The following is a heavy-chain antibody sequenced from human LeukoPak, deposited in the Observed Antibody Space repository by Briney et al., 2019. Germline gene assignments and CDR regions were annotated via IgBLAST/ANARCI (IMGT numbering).Heavy chain of an antibody. CDR3: ARHVYLAAADY. CDR2: IYYSGST. Sequence: SETLSLTCAVYGGSFSGYYWSWIRQSPGKGLEWIGYIYYSGSTNYNPSLKSRVTISVDTSKNQFSLKLSSVTAADTAVYYCARHVYLAAADYWGQGTLVTVSS. J-gene: IGHJ4*02. D-gene: IGHD6-13*01. CDR1: GGSFSGYY. V-gene: IGHV4-59*08.